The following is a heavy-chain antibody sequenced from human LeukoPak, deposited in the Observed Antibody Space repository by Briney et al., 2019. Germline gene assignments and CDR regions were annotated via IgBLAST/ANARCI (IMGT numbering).Heavy chain of an antibody. V-gene: IGHV3-21*01. CDR2: ISSSSSYI. D-gene: IGHD3-10*01. Sequence: GGSLRLSCAASGFTFSSYSMNWVRQAPGKGLELVSSISSSSSYIYYADSVKGRFTISRDNAKNSLYLQMNSLRAEDTAVYYCAREGITMVRGVITPSFLGYGMDVWGQGTTVTVSS. CDR3: AREGITMVRGVITPSFLGYGMDV. CDR1: GFTFSSYS. J-gene: IGHJ6*02.